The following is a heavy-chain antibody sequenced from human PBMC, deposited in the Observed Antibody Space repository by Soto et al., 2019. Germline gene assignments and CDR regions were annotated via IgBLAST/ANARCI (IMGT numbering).Heavy chain of an antibody. Sequence: QVHLQESGPGLVKPSETLSLTCTVSGGSINNHYWSWIRQPPGKGLEWIGYIYYTGSTNYNPSLKSRVTMSVDKSKTQFSLNLTSLTAADTAIYYCARANWYSEYWGQGTLVTVSS. CDR3: ARANWYSEY. D-gene: IGHD7-27*01. CDR1: GGSINNHY. J-gene: IGHJ4*02. V-gene: IGHV4-59*11. CDR2: IYYTGST.